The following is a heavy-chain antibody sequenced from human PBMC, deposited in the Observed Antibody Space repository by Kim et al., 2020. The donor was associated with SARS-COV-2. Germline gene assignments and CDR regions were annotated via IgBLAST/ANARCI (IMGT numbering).Heavy chain of an antibody. CDR1: GFTFSSYT. CDR2: ISGSGGST. Sequence: GGSLRLSCAASGFTFSSYTMSWVRQAPGQGLEWVSAISGSGGSTYYADPVQGRFTITRDNTKNTLYLQMNSLRAADTAAYYCAKSERWSDYLTPFDYWG. J-gene: IGHJ4*01. V-gene: IGHV3-23*01. CDR3: AKSERWSDYLTPFDY. D-gene: IGHD1-26*01.